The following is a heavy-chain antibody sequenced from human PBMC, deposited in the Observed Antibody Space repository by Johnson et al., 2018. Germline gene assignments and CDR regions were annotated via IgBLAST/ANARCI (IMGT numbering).Heavy chain of an antibody. D-gene: IGHD4-17*01. J-gene: IGHJ1*01. Sequence: QVQLVESGGGVVQPGRSLRLSCAASGFTFSSYGMHSVRQAPGKGLEWVAVIWYDGSNKYYADSVKGRFTISRDNSENTLYLQMKRLRAEDTAVYYCAGADDDDYSGYFQHWGQGTLVTVSS. CDR1: GFTFSSYG. V-gene: IGHV3-33*01. CDR3: AGADDDDYSGYFQH. CDR2: IWYDGSNK.